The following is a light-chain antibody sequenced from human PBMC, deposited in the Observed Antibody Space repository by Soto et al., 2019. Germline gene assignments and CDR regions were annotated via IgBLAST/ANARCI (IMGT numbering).Light chain of an antibody. Sequence: QSVLTQPASVSGSPGQSITISCTGTSSDVGGYDYVSWYQQHPGKAPKLMIYDVNNRPSGVSNRFSGSKSGNTASLTISGLQAEDEADYYCSSYTSSSTLVFGRGTKLTVL. CDR2: DVN. CDR3: SSYTSSSTLV. J-gene: IGLJ2*01. V-gene: IGLV2-14*03. CDR1: SSDVGGYDY.